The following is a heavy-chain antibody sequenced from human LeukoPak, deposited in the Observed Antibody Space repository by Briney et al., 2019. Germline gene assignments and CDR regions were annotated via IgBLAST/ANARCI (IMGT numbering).Heavy chain of an antibody. D-gene: IGHD3-16*01. J-gene: IGHJ4*02. Sequence: GGSLRLSCAASGFTCSTYGMNWVRQAPGKGLEWISFISSSGETIYYADSVKGRFTISRDNAKNSLSLQMNSLRAEDTAVYYCANALVPAGGYWGQGTLVTVSS. CDR2: ISSSGETI. CDR1: GFTCSTYG. V-gene: IGHV3-48*03. CDR3: ANALVPAGGY.